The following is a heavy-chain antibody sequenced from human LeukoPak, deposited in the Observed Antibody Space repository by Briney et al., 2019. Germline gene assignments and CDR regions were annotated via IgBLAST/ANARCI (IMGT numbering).Heavy chain of an antibody. Sequence: PSETLSLTCAVYGGSFSGYYWSWIRQPPGKGLEWIGEINHSGSTNYNPSLKSRVTISADTSKNQFSLKLSSVTAADTAVYYCARGPIPYYDYVWGSSGLDYWGQGTLVTVSS. CDR2: INHSGST. CDR3: ARGPIPYYDYVWGSSGLDY. CDR1: GGSFSGYY. D-gene: IGHD3-16*01. J-gene: IGHJ4*02. V-gene: IGHV4-34*01.